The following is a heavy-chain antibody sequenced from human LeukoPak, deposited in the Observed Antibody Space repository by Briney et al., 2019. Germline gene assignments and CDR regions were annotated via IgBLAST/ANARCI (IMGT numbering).Heavy chain of an antibody. Sequence: ASVKVSCKASGYTFTKYGVSWERQAPGQGLEWMGWISAYNGDIKYAQRGKGRVTMTTDTSTSTVYMELRSLRSDDTAVYYCARESGSDAFDIWGQGTMVTVSS. CDR3: ARESGSDAFDI. V-gene: IGHV1-18*01. J-gene: IGHJ3*02. CDR1: GYTFTKYG. CDR2: ISAYNGDI.